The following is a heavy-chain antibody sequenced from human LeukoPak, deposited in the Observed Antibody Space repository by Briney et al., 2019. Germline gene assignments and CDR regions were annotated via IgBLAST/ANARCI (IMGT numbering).Heavy chain of an antibody. CDR2: IYWDDDK. V-gene: IGHV2-5*02. Sequence: SGPTLVNPTQTLTLACTFSGFSLTSSGVGVGWIRQPPGKALEWLALIYWDDDKRYSPSLKSRLTITKDTSKNQVVLTMTNMDPVDTATYYCAHYHAYYLRNVYYSDYWGQGTLVTVSS. J-gene: IGHJ4*02. CDR1: GFSLTSSGVG. D-gene: IGHD3-10*01. CDR3: AHYHAYYLRNVYYSDY.